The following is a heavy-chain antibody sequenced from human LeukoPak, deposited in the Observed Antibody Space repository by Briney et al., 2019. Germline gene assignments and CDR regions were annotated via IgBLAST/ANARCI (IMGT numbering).Heavy chain of an antibody. Sequence: GGSLRLSCAASGFTFSSYAMSWVRQAPGKGLEWVSAISGSGGSTYYADSVKGRFTISRDNSKNTLYLQMNSLRAEDKAVYYCAKDDSFDILTGYYWGQGTLVTVSS. D-gene: IGHD3-9*01. CDR2: ISGSGGST. V-gene: IGHV3-23*01. CDR3: AKDDSFDILTGYY. J-gene: IGHJ4*02. CDR1: GFTFSSYA.